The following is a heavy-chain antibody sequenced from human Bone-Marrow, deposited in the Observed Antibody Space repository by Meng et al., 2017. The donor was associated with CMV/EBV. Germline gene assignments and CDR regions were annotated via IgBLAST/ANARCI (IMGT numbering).Heavy chain of an antibody. Sequence: SETLSLTCTVSGGSISSGDFYWSYIRQPPGKGLEWIGYIYYSGSSYYNPSLKSRVTISVDTSKNQFSLKLTSVTAADTAVYYCAKTFISYFDYWGQGTLVTVSS. V-gene: IGHV4-30-4*08. CDR3: AKTFISYFDY. J-gene: IGHJ4*02. D-gene: IGHD3-10*01. CDR1: GGSISSGDFY. CDR2: IYYSGSS.